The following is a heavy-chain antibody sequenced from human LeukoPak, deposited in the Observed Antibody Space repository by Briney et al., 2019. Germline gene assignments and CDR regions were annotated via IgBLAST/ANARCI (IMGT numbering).Heavy chain of an antibody. CDR1: GYTFTGYY. V-gene: IGHV1-2*02. CDR3: ARRVPSSSSWYDY. CDR2: INPNSGGT. J-gene: IGHJ4*02. Sequence: ASVKVSCKASGYTFTGYYMHWVRQAPGQGLEWMGWINPNSGGTNYAQKFQGRVTMTRDTSISTAYMELSSLRSDDTAIYYCARRVPSSSSWYDYWGQGTLVTVSS. D-gene: IGHD6-13*01.